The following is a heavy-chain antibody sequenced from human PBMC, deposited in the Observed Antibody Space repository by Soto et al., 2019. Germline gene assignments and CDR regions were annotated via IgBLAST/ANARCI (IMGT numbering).Heavy chain of an antibody. V-gene: IGHV3-23*01. CDR3: AILVSDS. D-gene: IGHD2-8*01. CDR1: QVCRDSDA. Sequence: SVKLACAAQQVCRDSDAMWYVVQASGKRLEWVSAVSDNGGRTRYADSVKGRFTISRDNSQNTLYLQMLSLRADDTAIYYCAILVSDS. J-gene: IGHJ5*01. CDR2: VSDNGGRT.